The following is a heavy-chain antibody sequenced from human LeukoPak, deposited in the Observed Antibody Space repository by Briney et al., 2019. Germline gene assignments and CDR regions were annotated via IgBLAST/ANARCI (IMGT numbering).Heavy chain of an antibody. Sequence: SETLSLTCAVYGGSFSGYYWSWIRQPPGKGLEWIGEINHSGSTYYNPSLKSRVTISVDTSKNQFSLKLSSVTAADTAVYYCARRSSWYRDWFDPWGQGTLVTVSS. CDR2: INHSGST. J-gene: IGHJ5*02. D-gene: IGHD6-13*01. CDR3: ARRSSWYRDWFDP. CDR1: GGSFSGYY. V-gene: IGHV4-34*01.